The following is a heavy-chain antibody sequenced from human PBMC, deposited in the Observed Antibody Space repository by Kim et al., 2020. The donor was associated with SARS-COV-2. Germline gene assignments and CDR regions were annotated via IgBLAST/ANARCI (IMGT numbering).Heavy chain of an antibody. D-gene: IGHD2-15*01. V-gene: IGHV4-59*01. CDR3: ARTPGYCSGGSCYIFDY. J-gene: IGHJ4*02. Sequence: KSRVTISVDTSKNQFSLKRSSVTAADTAVYYCARTPGYCSGGSCYIFDYWGQGTLVTVSS.